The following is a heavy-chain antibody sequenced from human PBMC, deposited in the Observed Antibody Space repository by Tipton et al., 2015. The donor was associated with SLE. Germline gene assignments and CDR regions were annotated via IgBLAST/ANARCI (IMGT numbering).Heavy chain of an antibody. Sequence: TLSLTCTVSGASFSGYYWSWIRQPPGKGLEWIGYLSDIGRTNYKSSLRSRVTISVGTSRNLLSLKVTSVTAADTAVYYCARQRDLDAFDIWGQGTMVIVSS. J-gene: IGHJ3*02. CDR2: LSDIGRT. CDR3: ARQRDLDAFDI. V-gene: IGHV4-59*08. CDR1: GASFSGYY.